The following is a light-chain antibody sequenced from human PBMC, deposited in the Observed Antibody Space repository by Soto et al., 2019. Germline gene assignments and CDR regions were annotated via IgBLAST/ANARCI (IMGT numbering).Light chain of an antibody. CDR2: DDS. J-gene: IGLJ2*01. V-gene: IGLV3-21*02. Sequence: SYELTQPPSVSVAPGQTARITCGGDNIGTKSVHWYQQRPGQAPVLVVYDDSDRPSRIPERFSGSNSGNTATLTISRVEAGDEAEFYCQVWDNSTDHVVFGGGTQLTVL. CDR1: NIGTKS. CDR3: QVWDNSTDHVV.